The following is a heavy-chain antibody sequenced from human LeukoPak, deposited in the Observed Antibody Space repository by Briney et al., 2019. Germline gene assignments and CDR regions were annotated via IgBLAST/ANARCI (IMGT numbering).Heavy chain of an antibody. Sequence: PSETLSLTCAVYGGSFSGYYWSWIRQPPGKGLEWIGEINHSGSTNYNPSLKSRVTISVDTSKNQFSLKLSSVTAADTAVYYCARGLYYDSSGSPSFDYWGQGTLVTVSS. J-gene: IGHJ4*02. CDR3: ARGLYYDSSGSPSFDY. D-gene: IGHD3-22*01. CDR2: INHSGST. V-gene: IGHV4-34*01. CDR1: GGSFSGYY.